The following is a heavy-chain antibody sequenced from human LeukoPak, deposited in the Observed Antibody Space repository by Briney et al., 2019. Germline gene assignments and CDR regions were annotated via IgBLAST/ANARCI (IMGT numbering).Heavy chain of an antibody. CDR2: SYFRSKWYH. J-gene: IGHJ4*02. CDR1: GDSVSTNNVA. D-gene: IGHD3-10*01. Sequence: QALSLTCAISGDSVSTNNVAWNWIRQSPSRGLEWLARSYFRSKWYHDYAVSVRSRITINPDTSKNQFSLQLNSVTPEDTAVYYCAREVRHYYGSGSYYYFDYWGQGTLVTVSS. V-gene: IGHV6-1*01. CDR3: AREVRHYYGSGSYYYFDY.